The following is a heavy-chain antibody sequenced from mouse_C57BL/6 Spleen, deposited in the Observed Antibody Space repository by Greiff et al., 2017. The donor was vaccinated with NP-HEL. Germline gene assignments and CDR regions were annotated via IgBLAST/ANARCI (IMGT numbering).Heavy chain of an antibody. V-gene: IGHV1-61*01. Sequence: QVHVKQPGAELVRPGSSVKLSCKASGYTFTSYWMDWVKQRPGQGLEWIGNIYPSDSETHYNQKFKDKATLTVDKSSSTAYMQLSSLTSEDSAVYYCATIYYGYGEGFAYWGQGTLVTVSA. J-gene: IGHJ3*01. D-gene: IGHD2-2*01. CDR1: GYTFTSYW. CDR3: ATIYYGYGEGFAY. CDR2: IYPSDSET.